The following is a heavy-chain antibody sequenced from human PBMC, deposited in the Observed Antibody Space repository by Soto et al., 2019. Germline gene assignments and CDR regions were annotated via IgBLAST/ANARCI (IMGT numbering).Heavy chain of an antibody. D-gene: IGHD3-16*02. CDR3: ARDLRDYVWGRYRLPSNWFDH. CDR1: GGSISSGDYY. J-gene: IGHJ5*02. CDR2: IYYSGST. Sequence: SETLSLTCTVSGGSISSGDYYWSWIRQPPGKGLEWIGHIYYSGSTYYNPSLKSRVTISVDTSKNQFSLKLSSVTAADTAVYYCARDLRDYVWGRYRLPSNWFDHWGQGTLVTVSS. V-gene: IGHV4-30-4*01.